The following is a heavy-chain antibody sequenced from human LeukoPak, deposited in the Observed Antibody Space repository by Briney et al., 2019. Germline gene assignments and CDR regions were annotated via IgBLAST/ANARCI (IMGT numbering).Heavy chain of an antibody. CDR3: ARGGWLSWDY. CDR1: GYTFTSYY. Sequence: ASVKVSCKASGYTFTSYYMHWVRQAPGQGLEWMRIINPSGGSTSYAQKFQGRVTMTTDTSTSTAYMELRSLRSDDTAVYYCARGGWLSWDYWGQGTLVTVSS. V-gene: IGHV1-46*01. J-gene: IGHJ4*02. D-gene: IGHD5-12*01. CDR2: INPSGGST.